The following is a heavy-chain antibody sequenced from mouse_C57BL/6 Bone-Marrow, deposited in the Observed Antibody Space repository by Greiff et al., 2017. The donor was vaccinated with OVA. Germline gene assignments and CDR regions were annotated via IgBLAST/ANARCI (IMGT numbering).Heavy chain of an antibody. CDR1: GVDFSRYW. D-gene: IGHD1-1*01. CDR3: ARLIYYYGSTGFDV. V-gene: IGHV4-1*01. J-gene: IGHJ1*03. Sequence: AAGGVDFSRYWMSWVRRAPGKGLEWIGEINPDSSTINYAPSLKDKFIISRDNAKNTLYLQMSKVRSEDTALYYCARLIYYYGSTGFDVWGTGTTVTVSS. CDR2: INPDSSTI.